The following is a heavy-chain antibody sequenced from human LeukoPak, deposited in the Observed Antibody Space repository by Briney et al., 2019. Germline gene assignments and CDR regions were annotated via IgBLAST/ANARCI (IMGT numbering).Heavy chain of an antibody. CDR3: ARDYGGNSIDY. J-gene: IGHJ4*02. CDR1: GINFRGYW. CDR2: TNQDGSEK. V-gene: IGHV3-7*01. Sequence: GGSLRFSCADSGINFRGYWMAWVRQAPGRELEWVANTNQDGSEKYYVDSVKGRFTISRDNAKNSVYLQMNSLRGEDSAVYYCARDYGGNSIDYWGQGTLVTVSS. D-gene: IGHD4-23*01.